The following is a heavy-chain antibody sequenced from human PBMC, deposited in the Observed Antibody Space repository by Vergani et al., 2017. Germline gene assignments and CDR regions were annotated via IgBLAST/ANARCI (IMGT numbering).Heavy chain of an antibody. CDR1: GFTFCDYY. Sequence: QVQVVESGGGLVKPAGSLRLSCAASGFTFCDYYMSWIRQAPGKGLECVSCISSSGTTIYYADSVKSRFTISRDNAKNSLFLQVNSLSAEDTAVYYCARVPNYYDSSRNYHLCTFDYWGQGTPVTVSS. D-gene: IGHD3-22*01. CDR2: ISSSGTTI. CDR3: ARVPNYYDSSRNYHLCTFDY. J-gene: IGHJ4*02. V-gene: IGHV3-11*04.